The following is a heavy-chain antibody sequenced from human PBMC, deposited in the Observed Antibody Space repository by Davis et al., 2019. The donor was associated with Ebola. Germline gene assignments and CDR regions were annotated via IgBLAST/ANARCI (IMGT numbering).Heavy chain of an antibody. Sequence: GGSLRLSCAASGFTFSDYYMSWIRQAPGKGLEWVSYISWSGSTIYYADSVKGRFTISRDNAKKSLFLQMNSLRAEDTAVYYCARDMGSVMGFDYWGQGTLVTVSS. CDR3: ARDMGSVMGFDY. CDR1: GFTFSDYY. CDR2: ISWSGSTI. D-gene: IGHD2-8*01. V-gene: IGHV3-11*01. J-gene: IGHJ4*02.